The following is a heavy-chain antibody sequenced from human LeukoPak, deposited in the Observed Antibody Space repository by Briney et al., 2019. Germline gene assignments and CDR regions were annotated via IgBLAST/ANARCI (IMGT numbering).Heavy chain of an antibody. D-gene: IGHD6-6*01. J-gene: IGHJ4*02. Sequence: GGSLRLSCAASGFTFSSYDMQWVRQAPGKGLEWVAFIRYDESNKYYADSVKGRFTISRDNSKNTLYLQMNSLRAEDTAVYYCAKGRRNFDYWGQGTLVTVSS. CDR2: IRYDESNK. CDR1: GFTFSSYD. CDR3: AKGRRNFDY. V-gene: IGHV3-30*02.